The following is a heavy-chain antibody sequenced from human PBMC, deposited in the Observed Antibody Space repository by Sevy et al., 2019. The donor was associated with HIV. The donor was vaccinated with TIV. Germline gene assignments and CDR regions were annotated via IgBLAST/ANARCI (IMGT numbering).Heavy chain of an antibody. Sequence: ASVKVSCKASGYSFTAYYIHWVRQAPGQGLEWMGWINPNSDGTNYAQKFQGRVTMTTDTSISTAYMELSRLRSDDTAVYYCAGDRMFFGGGGGMDVWGQGTTVTVSS. CDR3: AGDRMFFGGGGGMDV. V-gene: IGHV1-2*02. CDR1: GYSFTAYY. CDR2: INPNSDGT. D-gene: IGHD3-16*01. J-gene: IGHJ6*02.